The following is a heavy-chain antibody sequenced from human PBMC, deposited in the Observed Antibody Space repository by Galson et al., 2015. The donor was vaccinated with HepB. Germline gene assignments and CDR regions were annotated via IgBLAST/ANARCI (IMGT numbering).Heavy chain of an antibody. Sequence: LSLTCAVYGGSFRGYYWSWIRQPPGKGLEWIGEINHSGSTNYNPSLKSRVTISVDTSKNQFSLKLSSVTAADTAVYYCASRLTYAFDIWGQGTMVTVSS. J-gene: IGHJ3*02. D-gene: IGHD2-21*02. CDR2: INHSGST. V-gene: IGHV4-34*01. CDR3: ASRLTYAFDI. CDR1: GGSFRGYY.